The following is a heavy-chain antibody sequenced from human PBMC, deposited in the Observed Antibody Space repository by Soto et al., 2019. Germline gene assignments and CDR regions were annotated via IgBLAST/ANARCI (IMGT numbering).Heavy chain of an antibody. J-gene: IGHJ4*02. CDR3: AKDFTYDSSGYYFLLDY. V-gene: IGHV3-23*01. D-gene: IGHD3-22*01. CDR2: ISGSGGST. CDR1: GFTFSSYA. Sequence: GGSLRLSCAASGFTFSSYAMSWVRQAPGKGLEWVSAISGSGGSTYYADSVKGRFTISRDNSKNTLYLQMNSLRAEDTAVYYCAKDFTYDSSGYYFLLDYWGQGTLVTVSS.